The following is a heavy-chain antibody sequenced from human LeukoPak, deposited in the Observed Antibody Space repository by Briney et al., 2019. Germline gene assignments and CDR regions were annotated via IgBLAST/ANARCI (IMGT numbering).Heavy chain of an antibody. CDR3: AREVDTAMVGMDV. Sequence: SVKVSCKASGATFSSYAISWVRQAPGQGLEWMGRIIPILGIANYAQKSQGRVTITADKSTSTAYMELSSLRSEDTAVYYCAREVDTAMVGMDVWGQGTTVTVSS. D-gene: IGHD5-18*01. J-gene: IGHJ6*02. CDR2: IIPILGIA. CDR1: GATFSSYA. V-gene: IGHV1-69*04.